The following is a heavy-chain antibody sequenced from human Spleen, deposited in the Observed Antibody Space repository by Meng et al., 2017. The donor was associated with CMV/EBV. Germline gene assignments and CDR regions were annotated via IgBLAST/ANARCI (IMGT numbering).Heavy chain of an antibody. CDR1: GGSFSGYY. Sequence: YGGSFSGYYWSWIRQPPGKGLEWIGEINHSGSTNYNPSLKSRVTISVDTSKNQFSLKLSSVTAADTAVYYCASYFWSGYLPGVRFDEWGQGTLAPSPQ. CDR3: ASYFWSGYLPGVRFDE. V-gene: IGHV4-34*01. D-gene: IGHD3-3*01. J-gene: IGHJ4*02. CDR2: INHSGST.